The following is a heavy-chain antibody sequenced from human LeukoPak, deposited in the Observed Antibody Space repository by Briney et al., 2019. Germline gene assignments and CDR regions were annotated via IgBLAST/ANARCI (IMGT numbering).Heavy chain of an antibody. CDR2: IYYTGST. Sequence: SETLSLTCTVSGASISSSFWTWIRQSPGKGLEWLAYIYYTGSTNLNPSLKSRLTISVDTSKNQFSLRLSSVTAADTAMYYCARQSTRGGYWGQGTLVTVSS. CDR1: GASISSSF. J-gene: IGHJ4*02. D-gene: IGHD3-10*01. V-gene: IGHV4-59*01. CDR3: ARQSTRGGY.